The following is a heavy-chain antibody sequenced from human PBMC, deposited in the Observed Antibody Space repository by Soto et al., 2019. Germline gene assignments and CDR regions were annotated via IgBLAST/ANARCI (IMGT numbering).Heavy chain of an antibody. CDR1: EYIFTNFY. CDR3: ARGPIPRCDY. D-gene: IGHD2-2*02. V-gene: IGHV1-46*01. J-gene: IGHJ4*02. Sequence: QLQLVQSGPEVKKPGASVRLSCKASEYIFTNFYIHWVRQAPGLGLQWIGTMNPIGTTGSTQNFQGRVTMTRDTSTSTVYMDLSGLKSEDSAVYYCARGPIPRCDYWGQGTLVTVS. CDR2: MNPIGTT.